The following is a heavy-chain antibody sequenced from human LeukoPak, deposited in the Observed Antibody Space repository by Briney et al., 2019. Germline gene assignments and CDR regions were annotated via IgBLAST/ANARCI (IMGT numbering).Heavy chain of an antibody. D-gene: IGHD6-13*01. J-gene: IGHJ4*02. CDR3: AKDRPTVYSSSWLHFLDS. CDR1: GFTFSNYW. CDR2: ISGSGGST. V-gene: IGHV3-23*01. Sequence: QAGGSLRLSCAASGFTFSNYWMSWVRQAPGKGLEWVSGISGSGGSTYLADSVKGRFTISRDNSKNTLYLEMNSLRADDTAVYYCAKDRPTVYSSSWLHFLDSWGQGTLVTVSS.